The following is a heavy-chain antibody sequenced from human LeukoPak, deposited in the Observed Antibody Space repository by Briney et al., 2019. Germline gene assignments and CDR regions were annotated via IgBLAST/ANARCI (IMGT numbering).Heavy chain of an antibody. V-gene: IGHV1-2*02. Sequence: ASVKVSCKASGYTFTGYYLHWVRQAPGQGFEWMGWIHPYSGDTNYAQKFQGRVTMTRDTSISTAYMELSSLRSDDTAVYYCARLAAVPGWGQGTLVTVSS. CDR3: ARLAAVPG. J-gene: IGHJ1*01. CDR1: GYTFTGYY. D-gene: IGHD6-19*01. CDR2: IHPYSGDT.